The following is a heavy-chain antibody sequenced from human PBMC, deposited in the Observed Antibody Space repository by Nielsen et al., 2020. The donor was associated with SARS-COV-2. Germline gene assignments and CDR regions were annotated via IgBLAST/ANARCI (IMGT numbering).Heavy chain of an antibody. J-gene: IGHJ6*02. CDR3: AKDQGGNYYYGMDV. Sequence: GGSLRLSCAASGFTFDDYAMHWVRQAPGKGLEWVPGISWNSGSIGYADSVKGRFTISRDNSKNTLYLQMNSLRAEDTAVYYCAKDQGGNYYYGMDVWGQGTTVTVSS. CDR2: ISWNSGSI. CDR1: GFTFDDYA. V-gene: IGHV3-9*01. D-gene: IGHD2-15*01.